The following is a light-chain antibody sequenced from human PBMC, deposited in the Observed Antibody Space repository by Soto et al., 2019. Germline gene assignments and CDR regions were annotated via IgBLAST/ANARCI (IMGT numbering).Light chain of an antibody. CDR3: QKYNNGPRT. V-gene: IGKV3-15*01. J-gene: IGKJ1*01. Sequence: EIVLTQSPATLSVSPGETATLSCRASQSVSSDLAWFQQKPGQSPRLLIYDASTRATAIPARFSGSGSGTDSPLPPSSRQSEDFAFYYCQKYNNGPRTLGQGTRVKT. CDR2: DAS. CDR1: QSVSSD.